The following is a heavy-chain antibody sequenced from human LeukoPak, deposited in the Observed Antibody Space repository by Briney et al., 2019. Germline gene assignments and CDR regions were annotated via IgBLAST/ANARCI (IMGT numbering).Heavy chain of an antibody. V-gene: IGHV3-23*01. J-gene: IGHJ4*02. CDR3: AKFGQDYYDSSGYLYYFDY. CDR2: ISGSGGST. D-gene: IGHD3-22*01. Sequence: GGSLRLSCAASGFTFSSYAMSWVRQAPGKGLEWVSAISGSGGSTYYADSVKGRFTISRDNSKNTLYLQMNSLRAEDTAVYYCAKFGQDYYDSSGYLYYFDYWGQGTLVTVSP. CDR1: GFTFSSYA.